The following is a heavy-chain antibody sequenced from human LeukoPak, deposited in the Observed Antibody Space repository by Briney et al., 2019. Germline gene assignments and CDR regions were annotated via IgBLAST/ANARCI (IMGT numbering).Heavy chain of an antibody. CDR1: GYTFTSYD. D-gene: IGHD3-3*01. CDR3: ARDYDFWSGYFPRRIRFDP. J-gene: IGHJ5*02. V-gene: IGHV1-8*01. CDR2: MNPNSGNT. Sequence: ASVEVSCKASGYTFTSYDINWVRQATGQGLEWMGWMNPNSGNTGYAQKFQGRVTMTRNTSISTAYMELSSLRSEDTAVYYCARDYDFWSGYFPRRIRFDPWGQGTLVTVSS.